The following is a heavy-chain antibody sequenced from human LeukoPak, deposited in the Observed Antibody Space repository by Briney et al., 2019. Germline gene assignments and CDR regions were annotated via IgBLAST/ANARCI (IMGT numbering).Heavy chain of an antibody. CDR1: GFTFSSYS. CDR3: ASLTMVWGLDNPNWFDP. D-gene: IGHD3-10*01. Sequence: GGSLRLSCAASGFTFSSYSMNWVRQAPGKGLEWVSSISSSSSYIYYADSVKGRFTISRDNAKNSLYLQMNSLRAEDTAVYYCASLTMVWGLDNPNWFDPWGQGTLVTVSS. CDR2: ISSSSSYI. J-gene: IGHJ5*02. V-gene: IGHV3-21*01.